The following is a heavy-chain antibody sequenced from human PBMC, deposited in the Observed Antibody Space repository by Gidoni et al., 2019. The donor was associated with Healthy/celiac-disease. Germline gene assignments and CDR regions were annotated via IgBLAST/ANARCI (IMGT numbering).Heavy chain of an antibody. CDR1: GFTFSSYS. J-gene: IGHJ4*02. CDR2: ISSSSSYI. V-gene: IGHV3-21*01. D-gene: IGHD6-19*01. Sequence: EVQLVESGGGLVKPGGSLRLSCAASGFTFSSYSMTWVRQAPGKGLEWVSSISSSSSYIYYADSVKGRFTISRDNAKNSLYLQMNSLRAEDTAVYYCARDGYSSGWTPDYWGQGTLVTVSS. CDR3: ARDGYSSGWTPDY.